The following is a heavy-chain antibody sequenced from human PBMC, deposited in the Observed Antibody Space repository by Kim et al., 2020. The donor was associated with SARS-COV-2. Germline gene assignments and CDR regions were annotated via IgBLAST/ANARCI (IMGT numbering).Heavy chain of an antibody. Sequence: EYAASVKGRFTVLRDDSKNSLYLQMNSLTTEDTAVYYCTRFAVEGLTPIDYWGQGTLVTVSS. J-gene: IGHJ4*02. V-gene: IGHV3-72*01. CDR3: TRFAVEGLTPIDY.